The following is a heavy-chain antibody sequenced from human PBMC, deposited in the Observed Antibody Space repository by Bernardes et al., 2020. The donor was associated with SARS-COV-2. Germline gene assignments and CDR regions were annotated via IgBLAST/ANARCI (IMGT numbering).Heavy chain of an antibody. J-gene: IGHJ5*02. CDR1: GFIFSSDG. V-gene: IGHV3-30*18. Sequence: GGSLRLSCAAFGFIFSSDGMHWVRQAPGKGLEWVAVISYDGGEKFYADSVKGRFTISRDNSKNTLYLQMNSLRAEDTAVYYCAKAYITMTLFDPWGQGTLVTVSS. CDR3: AKAYITMTLFDP. D-gene: IGHD3-22*01. CDR2: ISYDGGEK.